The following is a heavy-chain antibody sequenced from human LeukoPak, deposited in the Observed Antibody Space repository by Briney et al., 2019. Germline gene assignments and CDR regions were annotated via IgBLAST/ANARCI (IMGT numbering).Heavy chain of an antibody. Sequence: SETLSLTCTVSGGSISSYYCSWIRQPPGKGLEWIGYIYYTGSTNYNPSVKSRVTISVDTSKNQFSLKLSPVTAADTAIYYCARGEYFYGSGSYGGDWFDPWGQGTLVTVSS. CDR2: IYYTGST. V-gene: IGHV4-59*01. CDR3: ARGEYFYGSGSYGGDWFDP. D-gene: IGHD3-10*01. J-gene: IGHJ5*02. CDR1: GGSISSYY.